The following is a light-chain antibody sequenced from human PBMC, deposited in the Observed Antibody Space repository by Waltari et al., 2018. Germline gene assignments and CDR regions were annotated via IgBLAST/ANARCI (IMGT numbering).Light chain of an antibody. CDR2: KDT. Sequence: SYELTQPSSVSVSPGQTAKITCSGDIVTKKYVRWFQQKPGRAPVLVIYKDTERPSGIPERFSGSSSGTTVTLTISGAQGEDEAEYYCNCATDDNVRIFGGWTRLTVL. CDR3: NCATDDNVRI. V-gene: IGLV3-27*01. CDR1: IVTKKY. J-gene: IGLJ2*01.